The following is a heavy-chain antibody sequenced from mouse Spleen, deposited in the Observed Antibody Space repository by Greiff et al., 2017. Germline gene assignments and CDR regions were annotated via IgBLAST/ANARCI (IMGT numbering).Heavy chain of an antibody. D-gene: IGHD2-4*01. CDR1: GYTFTSYW. CDR3: ATPYYDYEAWFAY. V-gene: IGHV1-69*01. J-gene: IGHJ3*01. Sequence: QVQLQQPGAELVMPGASVKLSCKASGYTFTSYWMHWVKQRPGQGLEWIGEIDPSDSSTNYNQKFKGKATLTVDKSSSTAYMQLSSLTSEDSAVYYCATPYYDYEAWFAYWGQGTLVTVSA. CDR2: IDPSDSST.